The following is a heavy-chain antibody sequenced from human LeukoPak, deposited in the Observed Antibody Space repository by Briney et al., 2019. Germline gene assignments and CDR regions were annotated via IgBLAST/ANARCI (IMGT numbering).Heavy chain of an antibody. D-gene: IGHD6-13*01. V-gene: IGHV4-39*01. CDR2: IYYSGST. Sequence: PSETLSLTCTVSGGSISSSSYYWGWIRQPPGKGLEWIGSIYYSGSTYYNPSLKSRVTISVDTSKNQFSLKLSSVTAADTAVCYCARTPVPRWVAAAGIGSTRFDPWGQGTLVTVSS. J-gene: IGHJ5*02. CDR3: ARTPVPRWVAAAGIGSTRFDP. CDR1: GGSISSSSYY.